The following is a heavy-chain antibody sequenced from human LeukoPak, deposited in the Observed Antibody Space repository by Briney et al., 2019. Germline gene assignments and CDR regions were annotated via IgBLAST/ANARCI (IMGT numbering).Heavy chain of an antibody. CDR3: AGTPVDTAMVAYNWFDP. Sequence: SETLSLTCAVSGGSISSGVYSWSWIWQPPGKGLEWIVYIYHSGSTYYNPSLKSRVTISVDRSKNQFSLKLSSVTAADTAVYYCAGTPVDTAMVAYNWFDPWGQGTLVTVSS. CDR1: GGSISSGVYS. D-gene: IGHD5-18*01. CDR2: IYHSGST. J-gene: IGHJ5*02. V-gene: IGHV4-30-2*01.